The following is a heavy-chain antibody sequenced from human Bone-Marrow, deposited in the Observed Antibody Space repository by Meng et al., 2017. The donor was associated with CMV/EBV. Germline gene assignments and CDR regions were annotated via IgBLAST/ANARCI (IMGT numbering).Heavy chain of an antibody. CDR1: GYTFTSYG. V-gene: IGHV1-18*01. J-gene: IGHJ4*02. Sequence: ASEKVSCKASGYTFTSYGISWVRQAPGQGLEWMGWISAYNGNTNYAQELQGRVTMTTDTSPITGYVEPRSLKSDDTAVYSCSRDYYDSGSYSAYWGQGPRVTGSS. D-gene: IGHD3-10*01. CDR3: SRDYYDSGSYSAY. CDR2: ISAYNGNT.